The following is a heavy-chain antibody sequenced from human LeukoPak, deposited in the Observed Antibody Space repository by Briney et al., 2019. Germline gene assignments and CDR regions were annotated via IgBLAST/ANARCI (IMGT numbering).Heavy chain of an antibody. D-gene: IGHD6-19*01. CDR2: IHDNADET. J-gene: IGHJ4*02. CDR3: AKRQLNSGWFKYFDS. Sequence: PGGSLRLSCVASGFTFSNYGMTWVRQAPWRGLEWVSYIHDNADETFYTDSVKGRFTISRDNSRNTLSLQMNSLGVEDTAVYFCAKRQLNSGWFKYFDSWGQGTLVTVSS. V-gene: IGHV3-23*01. CDR1: GFTFSNYG.